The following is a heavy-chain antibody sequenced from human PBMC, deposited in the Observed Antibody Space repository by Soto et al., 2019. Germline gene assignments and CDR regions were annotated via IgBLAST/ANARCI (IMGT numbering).Heavy chain of an antibody. Sequence: PGESLKISCKGSGYSFTSYWIGWVRQMPGKGLEWMGIIYPGDSDTRYSPSFQGQVTISADKSISTAYLQWSSLKASDTAMYYCARQGVVVLVARYEDQSNRFAPRGQGTLVTVSS. CDR1: GYSFTSYW. CDR2: IYPGDSDT. J-gene: IGHJ5*02. CDR3: ARQGVVVLVARYEDQSNRFAP. V-gene: IGHV5-51*01. D-gene: IGHD2-2*01.